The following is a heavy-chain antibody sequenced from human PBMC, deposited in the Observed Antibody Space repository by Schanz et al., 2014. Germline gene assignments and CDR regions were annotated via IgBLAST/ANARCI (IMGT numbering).Heavy chain of an antibody. J-gene: IGHJ6*03. D-gene: IGHD3-10*01. CDR1: GYPFTSDD. Sequence: QVQLVQSGAEVKKPGASVKVSCRASGYPFTSDDITWVRQAPGQGLEWMGWMNPNSGDTGYPRKFQDRVTMTRNTSISTAYMELNSLTSEDTAVYYWARVSMEFERGKSYYYYMDVWGRGTTVTVSS. CDR2: MNPNSGDT. V-gene: IGHV1-8*01. CDR3: ARVSMEFERGKSYYYYMDV.